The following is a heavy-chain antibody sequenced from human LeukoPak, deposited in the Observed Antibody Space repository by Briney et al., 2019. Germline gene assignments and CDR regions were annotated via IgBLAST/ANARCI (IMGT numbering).Heavy chain of an antibody. CDR1: GGSFSGYY. CDR2: INHSGST. D-gene: IGHD3-22*01. Sequence: SETLSLTCAVYGGSFSGYYWSWIRQPPGKGLEWIGEINHSGSTNYNTPLKSRVTISVDTSKSQCSLKLSSVTAADTAVYYCASGGVGYYYDSRGYYPVDYWGQGTLGTVSS. CDR3: ASGGVGYYYDSRGYYPVDY. J-gene: IGHJ4*02. V-gene: IGHV4-34*01.